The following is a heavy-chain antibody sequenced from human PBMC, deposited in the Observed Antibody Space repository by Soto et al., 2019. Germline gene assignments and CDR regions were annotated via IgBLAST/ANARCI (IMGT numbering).Heavy chain of an antibody. J-gene: IGHJ6*02. Sequence: GESLKISCKGSGYTFTNYWIGWVRQMPGEGPEWMGIIYPGDSDTKYNPSFQGQVTISADKSITTTYLQWSSLKASDTATYYCAASIFYYGMDVWGQGTTVTVSS. CDR1: GYTFTNYW. CDR2: IYPGDSDT. V-gene: IGHV5-51*01. CDR3: AASIFYYGMDV.